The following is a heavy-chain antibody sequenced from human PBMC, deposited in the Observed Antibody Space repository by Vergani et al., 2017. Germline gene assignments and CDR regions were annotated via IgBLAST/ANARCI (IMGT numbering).Heavy chain of an antibody. Sequence: QVQLVQSGAEVKKPGSSVKVSCKASGATFRSNTISWVRQVPGQGLEWMGRISAYNGNTNYAQKLQGRVTMTTDTSTSTAYMELRSLRSDDTAVYYCAREQWLPIDYFDYWGQGTLATVSS. V-gene: IGHV1-18*01. J-gene: IGHJ4*02. D-gene: IGHD6-19*01. CDR1: GATFRSNT. CDR3: AREQWLPIDYFDY. CDR2: ISAYNGNT.